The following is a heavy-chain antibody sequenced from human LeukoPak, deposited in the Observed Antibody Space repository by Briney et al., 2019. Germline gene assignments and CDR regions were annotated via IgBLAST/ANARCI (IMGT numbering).Heavy chain of an antibody. J-gene: IGHJ4*02. CDR2: IHYSGNT. Sequence: PSETLSLACTVSGGSTSSSNYYWGWIRQPPGKGLEWIGGIHYSGNTYYNPSLKSRVTISVDTSKNQFSLKLSSVTAADTAVYYCARLGAGPTYYDFWSGYSSFYFDYWGQGTLVTVSS. D-gene: IGHD3-3*01. CDR3: ARLGAGPTYYDFWSGYSSFYFDY. CDR1: GGSTSSSNYY. V-gene: IGHV4-39*01.